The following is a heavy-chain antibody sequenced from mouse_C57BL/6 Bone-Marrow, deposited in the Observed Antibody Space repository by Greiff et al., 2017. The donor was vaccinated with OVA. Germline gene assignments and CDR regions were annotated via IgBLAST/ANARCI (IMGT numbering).Heavy chain of an antibody. Sequence: EVQLVESGGGLVKPGGSLKLSCAASGFTFSDYGMHWVRQAPEKGLEWVAYISSGSSTIYYADTVKGRFTISRDNAKNTLFLQMTSLGSEDTAMYYCARNYGSPLDYWGQGTTLTVSS. CDR3: ARNYGSPLDY. J-gene: IGHJ2*01. CDR1: GFTFSDYG. D-gene: IGHD1-1*01. V-gene: IGHV5-17*01. CDR2: ISSGSSTI.